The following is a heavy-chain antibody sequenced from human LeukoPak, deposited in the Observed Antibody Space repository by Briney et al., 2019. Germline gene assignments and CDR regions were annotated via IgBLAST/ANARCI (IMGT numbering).Heavy chain of an antibody. Sequence: GGSLRLSCVASGFTFSSYSMNWVRQAPGKGLEWVSSISSSSSYIYYADSVKGRFTISRDNAKNSLYLQMNSLRAEDTAVYYCARAPSKYDFWSGYHYYYMDVWGKGTTVTVSS. V-gene: IGHV3-21*06. CDR1: GFTFSSYS. J-gene: IGHJ6*03. CDR3: ARAPSKYDFWSGYHYYYMDV. CDR2: ISSSSSYI. D-gene: IGHD3-3*01.